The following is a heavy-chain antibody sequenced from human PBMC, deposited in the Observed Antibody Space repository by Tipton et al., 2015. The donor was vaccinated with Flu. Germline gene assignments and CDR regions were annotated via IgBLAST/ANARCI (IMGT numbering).Heavy chain of an antibody. CDR3: ARHTNKSNWFDP. J-gene: IGHJ5*02. Sequence: LRLSCTVSGSSISSGSYYWSWIRQHAGKGLEWIGRIYTSGSTNYNLSLRSRVTISVDTSKNQFSLKLSSVTAADTSVYYCARHTNKSNWFDPWGQGTLVTVSS. D-gene: IGHD2/OR15-2a*01. CDR2: IYTSGST. CDR1: GSSISSGSYY. V-gene: IGHV4-61*02.